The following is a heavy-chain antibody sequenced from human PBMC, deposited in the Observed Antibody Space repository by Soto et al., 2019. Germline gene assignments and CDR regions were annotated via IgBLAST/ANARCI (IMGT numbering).Heavy chain of an antibody. J-gene: IGHJ6*02. V-gene: IGHV4-30-4*01. CDR1: GGSISSGDYY. CDR3: ARGHFWSGYYYSNYGMDV. CDR2: IYYSGST. Sequence: PSETLSLTCTVSGGSISSGDYYWSWIRQPPGKGLEWIGYIYYSGSTYYNPSLKSRVTISVDTSKNQSSLKLSSVTAADTAVYYCARGHFWSGYYYSNYGMDVWGQGTTVTVSS. D-gene: IGHD3-3*02.